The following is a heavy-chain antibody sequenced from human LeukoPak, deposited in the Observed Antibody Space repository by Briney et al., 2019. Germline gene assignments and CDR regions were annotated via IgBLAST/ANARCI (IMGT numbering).Heavy chain of an antibody. CDR3: ARQTLYYYDSSGYVY. V-gene: IGHV5-51*01. CDR2: IYPGDSDT. Sequence: GESLKISCKGSGYSFTNYWIGWVRQMPGKGLEWMGIIYPGDSDTRYSPSFQGQVTISADKSISTAYLQWSSLKASDTAMYYCARQTLYYYDSSGYVYWGQGTLVTVSS. CDR1: GYSFTNYW. D-gene: IGHD3-22*01. J-gene: IGHJ4*02.